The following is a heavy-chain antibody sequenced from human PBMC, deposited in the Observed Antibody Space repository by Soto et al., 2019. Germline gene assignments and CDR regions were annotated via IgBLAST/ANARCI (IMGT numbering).Heavy chain of an antibody. CDR3: AGHSSGVPGYYYGMDV. CDR2: IIPIFDTA. CDR1: GGTFSSYA. V-gene: IGHV1-69*12. Sequence: QVQLVQSGAEVKKPGSSVKVSCKASGGTFSSYAISWVRQAPGQGLEWMGGIIPIFDTADYAQKFQGRVTSPADESTNTAYMGLSSLRCEDTAVYYCAGHSSGVPGYYYGMDVWGQGTTVTVSS. D-gene: IGHD3-22*01. J-gene: IGHJ6*02.